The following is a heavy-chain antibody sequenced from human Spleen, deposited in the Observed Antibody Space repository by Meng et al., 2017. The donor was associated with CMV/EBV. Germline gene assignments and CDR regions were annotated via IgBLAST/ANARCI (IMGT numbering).Heavy chain of an antibody. J-gene: IGHJ5*02. CDR1: GYTLKNYY. CDR3: AGDASFGGNWFDP. Sequence: QVQPVQSGTEVKKPGASVRVSCKASGYTLKNYYLHWVRQAPGQGLEWMGRINPTTGVANYAQKCQRRVTMTRDTSINTAYMEVTRLRSDDTAVYFCAGDASFGGNWFDPWGQGTLVTVSS. D-gene: IGHD3-10*01. V-gene: IGHV1-2*06. CDR2: INPTTGVA.